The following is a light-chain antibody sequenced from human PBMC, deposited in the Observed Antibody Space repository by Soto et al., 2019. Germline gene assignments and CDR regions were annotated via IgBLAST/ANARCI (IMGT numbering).Light chain of an antibody. CDR2: GAS. Sequence: EIVLTQSPGTLSLSPGERATLSCRASQSVSSSYLAWYQQKPGQAPRLLIYGASSRATGIPDRFSGSGSGTEFTLKISRVEAEDVGVYYCQQYGSSPQTFGQGTKVEIK. CDR3: QQYGSSPQT. CDR1: QSVSSSY. V-gene: IGKV3-20*01. J-gene: IGKJ2*01.